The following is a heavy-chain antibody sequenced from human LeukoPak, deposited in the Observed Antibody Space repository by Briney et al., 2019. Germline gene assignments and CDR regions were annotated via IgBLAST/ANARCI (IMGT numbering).Heavy chain of an antibody. D-gene: IGHD4-23*01. J-gene: IGHJ2*01. CDR2: VYHSGST. Sequence: SETLSLTCTVSGGSITIYYWSWIRQPPGRGLEWIGYVYHSGSTNYNPSLKSRVTISVDTSKNQFSLKLSSVTTADTAVYYCARSVVTLYWYFDLWGRGTLVTVSS. CDR3: ARSVVTLYWYFDL. CDR1: GGSITIYY. V-gene: IGHV4-59*01.